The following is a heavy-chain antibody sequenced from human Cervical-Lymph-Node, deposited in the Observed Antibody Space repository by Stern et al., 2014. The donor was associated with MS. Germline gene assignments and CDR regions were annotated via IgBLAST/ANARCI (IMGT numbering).Heavy chain of an antibody. CDR1: GYTFTAYY. CDR2: INPDRDGT. V-gene: IGHV1-2*02. D-gene: IGHD6-19*01. CDR3: ARGGGGWFFDY. J-gene: IGHJ4*02. Sequence: QVQLVQYGAEVRKPGASVKVSCEASGYTFTAYYIHWLRQAPGQGLEWLGWINPDRDGTNYAQKFQARVTMTRDTSIGTAYMELSGLRSDDTAVYFCARGGGGWFFDYWGQGTLVTVSS.